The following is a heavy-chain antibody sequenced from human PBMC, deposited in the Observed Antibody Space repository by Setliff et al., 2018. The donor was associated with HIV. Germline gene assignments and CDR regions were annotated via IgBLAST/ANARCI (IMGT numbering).Heavy chain of an antibody. CDR1: GYTFTFYS. V-gene: IGHV1-46*01. CDR3: AREGTPGGSYYVL. CDR2: INPSGGST. D-gene: IGHD1-26*01. J-gene: IGHJ4*02. Sequence: ASVKVSCKASGYTFTFYSIHWVRQAPGHGLEWMGIINPSGGSTSYSQKFQGRVTMTRDTSTSTAYMELSSLRSEDTAVYYCAREGTPGGSYYVLWGQGTLVTVSS.